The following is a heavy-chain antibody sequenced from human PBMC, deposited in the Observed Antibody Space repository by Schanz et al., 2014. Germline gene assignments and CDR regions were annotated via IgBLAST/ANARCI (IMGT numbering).Heavy chain of an antibody. D-gene: IGHD6-19*01. J-gene: IGHJ6*02. Sequence: QVQLVQSGAEVKKPGASVKVSCKASGYTFTSYGINWVRQVPGQGLEWLGRIMPLRGIGNNAWKFQDRLTITADKSMNITYMELISLGTEDTAVYYCTRLRRADPNGFDVWGQGTTVTVS. V-gene: IGHV1-69*02. CDR2: IMPLRGIG. CDR3: TRLRRADPNGFDV. CDR1: GYTFTSYG.